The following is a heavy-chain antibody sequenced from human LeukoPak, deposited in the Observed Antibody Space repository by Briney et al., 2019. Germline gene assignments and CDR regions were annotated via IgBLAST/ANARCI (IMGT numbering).Heavy chain of an antibody. CDR2: ISSSGSTI. J-gene: IGHJ6*03. CDR3: AKDMGYSSGWYSMDV. D-gene: IGHD6-19*01. Sequence: PGGSLRLSCAASGFTFSSYEMNWVRQAPGKGLEWVSYISSSGSTIYYADSVKGRFTISRDNAKNSLYLQMNSLRAEDTAVYYCAKDMGYSSGWYSMDVWGKGTTVTVSS. CDR1: GFTFSSYE. V-gene: IGHV3-48*03.